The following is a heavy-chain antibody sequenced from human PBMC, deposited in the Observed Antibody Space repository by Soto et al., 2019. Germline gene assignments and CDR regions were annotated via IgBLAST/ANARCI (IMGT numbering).Heavy chain of an antibody. CDR2: IIPIFGTA. J-gene: IGHJ6*02. Sequence: SVKVSCKASGGTFSSYAISWVRQAPGQGLEWMGGIIPIFGTANYAQKFQGRVTITADKSTSTAYMELSSLRSEDTAVYCCAREGGKIGASYYYYGMDVWGQGTTVTVS. D-gene: IGHD3-16*01. CDR3: AREGGKIGASYYYYGMDV. V-gene: IGHV1-69*06. CDR1: GGTFSSYA.